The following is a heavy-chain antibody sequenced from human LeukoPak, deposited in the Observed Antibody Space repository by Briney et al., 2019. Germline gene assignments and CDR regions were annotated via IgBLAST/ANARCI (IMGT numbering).Heavy chain of an antibody. Sequence: PGGSLRLSCAASGFSFSNYWMHWVRQAPGKGLVWVSRINTNESTINHADSVKGRFTISRDTAKNTLYLQMNSLRAEDTAVYYCARVILGATGFDCWGQGTLVTVSS. V-gene: IGHV3-74*01. D-gene: IGHD1-26*01. J-gene: IGHJ4*02. CDR1: GFSFSNYW. CDR2: INTNESTI. CDR3: ARVILGATGFDC.